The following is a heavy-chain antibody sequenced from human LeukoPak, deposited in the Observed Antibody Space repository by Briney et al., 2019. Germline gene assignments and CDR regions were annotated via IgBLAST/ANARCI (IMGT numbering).Heavy chain of an antibody. CDR3: ARFYNYELDF. V-gene: IGHV4-59*01. CDR1: GGSISSYY. CDR2: ISASGST. Sequence: SETLSLTCTVSGGSISSYYWSWIRQAPGKGLEWIGYISASGSTNHNPSLTSRVSISVDTSKNQCSLKLRSVTAADTAVYYCARFYNYELDFWGQGTLVTVSS. J-gene: IGHJ4*02. D-gene: IGHD3-22*01.